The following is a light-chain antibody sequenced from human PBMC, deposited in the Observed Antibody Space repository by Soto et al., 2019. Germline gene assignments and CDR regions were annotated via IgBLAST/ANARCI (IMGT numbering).Light chain of an antibody. Sequence: DIQLTQSPSFLSASVGDRVTITCRASPGISSSLAWYQQKPGKAPKLLIYAASTLQSGVPSRFSGSGSGTEFTLTISSLQPEDFATYYCQQLMSYPLFTFGPGTKVDIK. V-gene: IGKV1-9*01. CDR3: QQLMSYPLFT. J-gene: IGKJ3*01. CDR2: AAS. CDR1: PGISSS.